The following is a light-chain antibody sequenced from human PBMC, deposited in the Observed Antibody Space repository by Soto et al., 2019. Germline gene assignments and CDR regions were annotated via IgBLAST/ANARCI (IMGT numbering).Light chain of an antibody. CDR3: QQYYALPLT. Sequence: DIQMTQSPSSLSASVGDRVTITCQASQDMSKHLTWYQQKPGKAPTLLIFDASKLERGVPSRFSASGSGTDFTFTISSLQSEDIAAYDCQQYYALPLTFGGGTRVEI. J-gene: IGKJ4*01. CDR1: QDMSKH. V-gene: IGKV1-33*01. CDR2: DAS.